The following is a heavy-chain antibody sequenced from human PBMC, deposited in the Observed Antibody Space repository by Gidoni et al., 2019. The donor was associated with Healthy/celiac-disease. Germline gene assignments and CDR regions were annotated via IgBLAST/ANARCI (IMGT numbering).Heavy chain of an antibody. J-gene: IGHJ4*02. V-gene: IGHV3-23*01. Sequence: EVQLLESGGGLVQPGGSLSLSCAASGFTFSSYAMSWVRQAPGKGLEWVSAISGSGGSTYYADSVKGRFTISRDNSKNTLYLQMNSLRAEDTAVYYCAKVPDYYGSGSYHFDYWGQGTLVTVSS. CDR2: ISGSGGST. CDR1: GFTFSSYA. D-gene: IGHD3-10*01. CDR3: AKVPDYYGSGSYHFDY.